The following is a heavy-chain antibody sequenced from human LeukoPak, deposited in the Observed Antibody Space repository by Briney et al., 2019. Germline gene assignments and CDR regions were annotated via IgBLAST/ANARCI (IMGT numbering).Heavy chain of an antibody. CDR3: TRKYCSSTSCRSYYYYYGMDV. CDR2: IRSKAYGGTT. J-gene: IGHJ6*02. Sequence: PGGSLRLSCTASGFTFGDYAMSWFRQAPGKGLEWVGFIRSKAYGGTTEYAASVKGRFTISRDDSKSIAYLQMNSLKTEDTAVYYCTRKYCSSTSCRSYYYYYGMDVWGQGTTVTVSS. CDR1: GFTFGDYA. V-gene: IGHV3-49*03. D-gene: IGHD2-2*01.